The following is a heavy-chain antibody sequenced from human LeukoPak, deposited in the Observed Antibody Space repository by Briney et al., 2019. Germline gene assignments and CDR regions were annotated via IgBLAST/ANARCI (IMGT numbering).Heavy chain of an antibody. CDR3: AREAGYSSGWYQV. D-gene: IGHD6-19*01. J-gene: IGHJ4*02. CDR1: GGSISNYH. V-gene: IGHV4-59*12. CDR2: IHYSGST. Sequence: SETLSLTCTVSGGSISNYHWSWIRQPPGKGLEWIGYIHYSGSTYYNPSLKSRVTISVDTSKNQFSLKLSSVTAADTAVYYCAREAGYSSGWYQVWGQGTLVTVSS.